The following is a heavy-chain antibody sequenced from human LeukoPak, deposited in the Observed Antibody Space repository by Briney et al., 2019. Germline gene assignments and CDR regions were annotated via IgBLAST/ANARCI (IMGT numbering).Heavy chain of an antibody. D-gene: IGHD4-17*01. V-gene: IGHV1-3*01. CDR2: INAGNGNT. J-gene: IGHJ5*02. CDR3: ARELPIYGAQRWFDP. CDR1: GYTFTSYA. Sequence: ASVKVSCKASGYTFTSYAMHWVRQAPGQRLEWMGWINAGNGNTKYSQKFQGRVTITRDTSASTAYMELCSLRSEDTAVYYCARELPIYGAQRWFDPWGQGTLVTVSS.